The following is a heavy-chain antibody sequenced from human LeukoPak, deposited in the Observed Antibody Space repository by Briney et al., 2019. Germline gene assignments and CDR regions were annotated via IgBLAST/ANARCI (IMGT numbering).Heavy chain of an antibody. V-gene: IGHV1-69*05. Sequence: ASVKVSCKASGGTFSSYAISWVRQAPGQGLEWMGGIIPIFGTANYAQKFQGRVTITTDESTSTAYMELSSLRSEDTAVYYCARDTGGYCSSTSCFLLGYYYMDVWGKGTTVTVSS. CDR2: IIPIFGTA. J-gene: IGHJ6*03. D-gene: IGHD2-2*01. CDR3: ARDTGGYCSSTSCFLLGYYYMDV. CDR1: GGTFSSYA.